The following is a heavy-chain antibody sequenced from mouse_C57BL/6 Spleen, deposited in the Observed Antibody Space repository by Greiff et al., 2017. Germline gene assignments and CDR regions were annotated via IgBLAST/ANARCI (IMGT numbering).Heavy chain of an antibody. CDR1: GYTFTDYY. Sequence: EVQLQQSGPELVKPGASVKISCKASGYTFTDYYMNWVKQSHGKSLEWIGDINPNNGGTSYNQKFKGKATLTVDKSSSTAYMELRSLTSEDSAVYYCARYRFLYDYDVSYAMDYWGQGTSVTVSS. CDR2: INPNNGGT. V-gene: IGHV1-26*01. CDR3: ARYRFLYDYDVSYAMDY. J-gene: IGHJ4*01. D-gene: IGHD2-4*01.